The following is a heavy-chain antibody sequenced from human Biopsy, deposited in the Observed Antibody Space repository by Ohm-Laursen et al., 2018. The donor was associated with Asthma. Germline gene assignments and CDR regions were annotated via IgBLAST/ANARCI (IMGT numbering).Heavy chain of an antibody. V-gene: IGHV1-3*04. J-gene: IGHJ3*01. CDR1: GYNFISFA. D-gene: IGHD3-9*01. CDR2: VNTGNGDT. CDR3: ARTYYDFLTGQVKDVFGV. Sequence: AASVKVSCNASGYNFISFAIHWVRQAPGQRLEWMGGVNTGNGDTKYSQKFQGRVTITRDTSASTAYMELRSLRSEDTATYYCARTYYDFLTGQVKDVFGVWGQGTMVTVSS.